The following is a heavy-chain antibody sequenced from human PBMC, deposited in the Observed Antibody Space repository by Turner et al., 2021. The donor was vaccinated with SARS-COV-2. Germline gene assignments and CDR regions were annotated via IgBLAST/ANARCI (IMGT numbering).Heavy chain of an antibody. V-gene: IGHV3-23*01. CDR1: GITSTSYS. CDR2: ISGSGVTT. CDR3: AKGGWGAFDY. D-gene: IGHD3-16*01. Sequence: EVQLLESGGGLVQPGGSLRLSCAASGITSTSYSMRWVRQAPGKGLEWVSSISGSGVTTYYADSVKGRFTISRDSFNNMVYLQMNSLRADDMAVYYCAKGGWGAFDYWGQGILVIVSS. J-gene: IGHJ4*02.